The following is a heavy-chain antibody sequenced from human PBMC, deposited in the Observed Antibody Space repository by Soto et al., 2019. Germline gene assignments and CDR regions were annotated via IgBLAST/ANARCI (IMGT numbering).Heavy chain of an antibody. Sequence: EVQLVESGGGLVQPGGSLRLSCAASGFTFRSYEMNWVRQAPGKGLEWISYISSSGTTIYYAGSVKGRFTISRDNAKNSLYLQMNSLRAEDTALYYCARSTVTYPRGMDVWGQGTTVTVSS. J-gene: IGHJ6*02. V-gene: IGHV3-48*03. CDR1: GFTFRSYE. CDR3: ARSTVTYPRGMDV. D-gene: IGHD4-17*01. CDR2: ISSSGTTI.